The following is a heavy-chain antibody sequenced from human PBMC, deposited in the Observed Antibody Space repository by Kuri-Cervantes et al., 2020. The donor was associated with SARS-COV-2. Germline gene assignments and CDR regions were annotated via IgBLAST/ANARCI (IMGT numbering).Heavy chain of an antibody. CDR2: IYYSGST. J-gene: IGHJ4*02. CDR3: AREGYCSGGSCFDY. Sequence: LSCTVSGGSISSYYWSWIRQPPGKGLEWIGYIYYSGSTNYNPSLKSRVTISVDTSKNQFSLKLSSVTAADTAVYYCAREGYCSGGSCFDYWGQGTLVTVSS. CDR1: GGSISSYY. V-gene: IGHV4-59*01. D-gene: IGHD2-15*01.